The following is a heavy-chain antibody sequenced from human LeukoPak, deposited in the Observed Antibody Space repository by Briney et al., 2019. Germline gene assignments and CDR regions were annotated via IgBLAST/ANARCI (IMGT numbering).Heavy chain of an antibody. CDR2: INHSGST. V-gene: IGHV4-34*01. J-gene: IGHJ6*02. CDR3: ARPSWIHLPGDGMDV. Sequence: SETLSLTCAVYGGSFSGYYWSWIRQPPGKGLEWIGEINHSGSTNYNPSLKSRVTISVDTSKNQFSLKLSSVTAADTAVYYCARPSWIHLPGDGMDVWGQGTTVTVSS. CDR1: GGSFSGYY. D-gene: IGHD5-18*01.